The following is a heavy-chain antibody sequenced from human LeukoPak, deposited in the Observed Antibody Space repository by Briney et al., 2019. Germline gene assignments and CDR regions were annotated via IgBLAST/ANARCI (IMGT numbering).Heavy chain of an antibody. V-gene: IGHV1-2*02. J-gene: IGHJ4*02. CDR3: ARVVGILTGYSDSRFDY. CDR2: INPNSGAT. CDR1: GYTFTSYG. Sequence: ASVKVSCKASGYTFTSYGISWVRQAPGQGLEWMAWINPNSGATTYAQKFQGRVTMTRDTSISTAYMELSRLRSDDTAVYYCARVVGILTGYSDSRFDYWGQGTLVTVSS. D-gene: IGHD3-9*01.